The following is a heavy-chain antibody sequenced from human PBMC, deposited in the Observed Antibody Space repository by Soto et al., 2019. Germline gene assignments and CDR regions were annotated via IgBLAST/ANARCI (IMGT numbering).Heavy chain of an antibody. D-gene: IGHD3-9*01. V-gene: IGHV3-48*01. CDR1: GFTFSSYS. J-gene: IGHJ4*02. CDR2: ISSSSSTI. Sequence: EVQLVESGGGLVQPGGSLRLSCAASGFTFSSYSMNWVRQAPGKGLEWVSYISSSSSTIYYADSVKGRFTISRDNAKNSLYLQMNSLRAEDTAVYYCARDRRYFDWLLSDFDSWGQGTLVTVSS. CDR3: ARDRRYFDWLLSDFDS.